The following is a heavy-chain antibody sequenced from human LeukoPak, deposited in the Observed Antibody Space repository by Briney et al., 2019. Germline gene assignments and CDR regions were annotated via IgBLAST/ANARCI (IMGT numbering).Heavy chain of an antibody. CDR3: ARDIGEDGGSCFDY. CDR1: GGSISSGDYY. V-gene: IGHV4-30-4*01. D-gene: IGHD2-15*01. CDR2: IYYSGST. Sequence: SSETLSLTCTDSGGSISSGDYYWSWIRQPPGKGLEWIGYIYYSGSTYYNPSLKSRVTISVDTSKNQFSLKLSSVTAADTAVYYCARDIGEDGGSCFDYWGQGTLVTVSS. J-gene: IGHJ4*02.